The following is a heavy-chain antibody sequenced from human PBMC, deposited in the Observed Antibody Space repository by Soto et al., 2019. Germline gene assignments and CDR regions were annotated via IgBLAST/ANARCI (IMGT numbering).Heavy chain of an antibody. V-gene: IGHV4-61*01. CDR3: AIGLAVVTPTTPDAFDI. CDR1: GGSVSSGSYY. Sequence: QVQLQESGPGLVKPSETLSLTCTVSGGSVSSGSYYWSWIRQPPGKGLEWIGYIYYSWSTNYNPSLKSRVTISVDTSKNQFSLKLSSVTAADTAVYYCAIGLAVVTPTTPDAFDIWGQGTMVTVSS. D-gene: IGHD2-15*01. J-gene: IGHJ3*02. CDR2: IYYSWST.